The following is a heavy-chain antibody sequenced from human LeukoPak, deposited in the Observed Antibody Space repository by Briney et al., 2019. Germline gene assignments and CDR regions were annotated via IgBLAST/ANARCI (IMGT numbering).Heavy chain of an antibody. V-gene: IGHV1-69*13. CDR3: ASATLRCSGGSCYEMDV. CDR1: RGTFSSYA. J-gene: IGHJ6*04. Sequence: GASVKVSCKASRGTFSSYAISWVRQAPGQGLEWMGGIIPIFGTANYAQKFQGRVTITADESTSTAYMELSSLRSEDTAVYYCASATLRCSGGSCYEMDVWGKGTTVTVSS. CDR2: IIPIFGTA. D-gene: IGHD2-15*01.